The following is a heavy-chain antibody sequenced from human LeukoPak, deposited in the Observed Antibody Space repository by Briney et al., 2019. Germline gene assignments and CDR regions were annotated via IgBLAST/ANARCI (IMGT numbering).Heavy chain of an antibody. CDR3: ATDLYAGTVNWFDP. J-gene: IGHJ5*02. CDR2: INWNGGST. Sequence: GGSLRVSCAASGFTFDDYAMTWVRQALGRGLEWVSRINWNGGSTTYADSVKGRFAISRDNAKNSLYLQMNSLRAEDTALYYCATDLYAGTVNWFDPRGQGTLVTVSS. D-gene: IGHD6-13*01. V-gene: IGHV3-20*04. CDR1: GFTFDDYA.